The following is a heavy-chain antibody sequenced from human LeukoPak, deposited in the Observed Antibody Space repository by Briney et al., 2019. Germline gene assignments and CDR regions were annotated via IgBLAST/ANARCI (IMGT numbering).Heavy chain of an antibody. CDR1: GVSLNSFH. Sequence: SADTLSLTCTVSGVSLNSFHWSWIRQSPGKGLEWIGNIYESGHTDYNSILGTRLLITADTYKNQLSLKLRSVPPADTPILYCGRAQRQDRNTVFGLRVPPWFDPWGQGSLVTVSS. CDR3: GRAQRQDRNTVFGLRVPPWFDP. D-gene: IGHD3-3*01. CDR2: IYESGHT. J-gene: IGHJ5*02. V-gene: IGHV4-59*07.